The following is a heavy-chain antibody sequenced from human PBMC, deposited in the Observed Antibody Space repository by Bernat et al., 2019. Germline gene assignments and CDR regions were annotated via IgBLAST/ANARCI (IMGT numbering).Heavy chain of an antibody. V-gene: IGHV4-39*01. CDR2: IYYSGST. CDR1: GDSISSRNYY. D-gene: IGHD1-26*01. CDR3: ARQEGESYYFDC. J-gene: IGHJ4*02. Sequence: QLQLQESGPGPVKPSETLSLTCTVSGDSISSRNYYWGWIRQPPGKGLEWIGTIYYSGSTYYNPSLKSRVTISVDTSKNQFSLKVSSVTAADTAVYYCARQEGESYYFDCWGQGTLVTVSS.